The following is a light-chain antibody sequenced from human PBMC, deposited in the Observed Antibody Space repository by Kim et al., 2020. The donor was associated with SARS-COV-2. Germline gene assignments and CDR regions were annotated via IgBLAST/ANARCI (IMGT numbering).Light chain of an antibody. Sequence: GKTLTIPWPRSTGCIASNDVQCNQQRPGSAPTTVIYEDNQRPSGVPDRFSGSIDSSANSASLTIAGLKTEDEADYYCQSYDSSNQVFGGGTQLTVL. CDR1: TGCIASND. CDR2: EDN. CDR3: QSYDSSNQV. V-gene: IGLV6-57*03. J-gene: IGLJ2*01.